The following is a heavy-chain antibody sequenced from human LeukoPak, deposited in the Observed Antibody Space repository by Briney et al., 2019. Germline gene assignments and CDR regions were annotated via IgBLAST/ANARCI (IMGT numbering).Heavy chain of an antibody. Sequence: GSSVKVSCKASGGTFSSYAISWVRQAPGQGLEWMGGIIPIFGTANYAQKFQGRVTITADKSTSTAYMELSSLTSEDTAVYYCARTLAGPDYFDYWGQGTLVTVSS. CDR3: ARTLAGPDYFDY. D-gene: IGHD6-13*01. V-gene: IGHV1-69*06. J-gene: IGHJ4*02. CDR1: GGTFSSYA. CDR2: IIPIFGTA.